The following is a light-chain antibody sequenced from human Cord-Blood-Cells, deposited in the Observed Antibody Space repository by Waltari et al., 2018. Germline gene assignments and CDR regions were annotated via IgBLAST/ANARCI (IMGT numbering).Light chain of an antibody. J-gene: IGKJ2*01. CDR3: QQYGSSPRYT. CDR2: GAS. V-gene: IGKV3-20*01. CDR1: QSVSSSY. Sequence: LSLSPGERATLSCRASQSVSSSYLAWYQQKPGQAPRLLIYGASSRATGIPDRFSGSGSGTDFTLTISRLEPEDFAVYYCQQYGSSPRYTFGQGTKLEIK.